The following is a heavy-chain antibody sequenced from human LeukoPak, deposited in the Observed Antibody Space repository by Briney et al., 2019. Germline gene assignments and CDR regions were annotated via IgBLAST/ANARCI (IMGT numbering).Heavy chain of an antibody. Sequence: VGSLRLSCAASGFTFSSYAMHWVRQAPGKGLEWVAVISYDGSNKYYADSVKGRFTISRDNSKNTLYLQMNSLRAEDTAVYYCARDSSSLDYWGQGTLVTVSS. V-gene: IGHV3-30*01. J-gene: IGHJ4*02. D-gene: IGHD6-6*01. CDR1: GFTFSSYA. CDR2: ISYDGSNK. CDR3: ARDSSSLDY.